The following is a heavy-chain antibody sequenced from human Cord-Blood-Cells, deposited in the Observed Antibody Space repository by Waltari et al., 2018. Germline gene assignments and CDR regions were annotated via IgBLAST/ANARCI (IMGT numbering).Heavy chain of an antibody. V-gene: IGHV4-39*07. CDR2: IYYSGST. J-gene: IGHJ4*02. CDR3: ARLDGDRDY. D-gene: IGHD7-27*01. Sequence: QLQLQESGPGLVKPSETLSLTCHVSGGTISSSSPHWGWIRQPPGKGLAGIGSIYYSGSTYYTPSLKSRVTISVDTSKNQFSLKLSSVTAADTAVYYCARLDGDRDYWGQGTLVTVSS. CDR1: GGTISSSSPH.